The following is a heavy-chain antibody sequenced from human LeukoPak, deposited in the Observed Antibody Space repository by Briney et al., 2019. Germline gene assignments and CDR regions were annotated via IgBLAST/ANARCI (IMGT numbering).Heavy chain of an antibody. CDR1: GFTFSSYA. D-gene: IGHD3-3*01. J-gene: IGHJ4*02. V-gene: IGHV3-9*01. Sequence: GGSLRLSCAASGFTFSSYAMHWVRQAPGKGLEWVSGISWNSGSIGYADSVKGRFTISRDNAKNSLYLQMNSLRAEDTALYYCAKAYYDFWSGYSQYYFDYWGQGTLVTVSS. CDR3: AKAYYDFWSGYSQYYFDY. CDR2: ISWNSGSI.